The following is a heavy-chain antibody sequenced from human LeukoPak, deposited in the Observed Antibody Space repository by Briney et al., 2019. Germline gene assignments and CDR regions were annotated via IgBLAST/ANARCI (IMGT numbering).Heavy chain of an antibody. D-gene: IGHD5-12*01. Sequence: PGGSLRLSCAASGFSFSSYAMYWVRQTPGKGLEWVSALSGGSGQTYYADSVKGRFTISRDNSKDTLYLQMNSLRAEDTAVYYCARNENSGWGYFDYWGQGTLVTVSS. V-gene: IGHV3-23*01. J-gene: IGHJ4*02. CDR2: LSGGSGQT. CDR3: ARNENSGWGYFDY. CDR1: GFSFSSYA.